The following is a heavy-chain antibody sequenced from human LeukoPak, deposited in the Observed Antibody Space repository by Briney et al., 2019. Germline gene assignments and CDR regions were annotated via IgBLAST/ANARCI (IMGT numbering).Heavy chain of an antibody. CDR2: INPSGGST. D-gene: IGHD3-22*01. CDR1: GYTFTSYY. Sequence: GASVKVSCKASGYTFTSYYMHWVRQAPGQGLEWMGIINPSGGSTSYAQKFQGRVTMTRDTSTSTVYMELSSLKSEDTAVYYCARGGEDYDSSGYSGLYWGQGTLVTVSS. J-gene: IGHJ4*02. CDR3: ARGGEDYDSSGYSGLY. V-gene: IGHV1-46*01.